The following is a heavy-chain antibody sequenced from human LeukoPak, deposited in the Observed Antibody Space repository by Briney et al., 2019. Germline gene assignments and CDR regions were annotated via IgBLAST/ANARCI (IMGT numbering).Heavy chain of an antibody. Sequence: GGSLRLSCEASGFSFSSYNMDWVRQTPGKGLEWISSITTSSTYTFYADSVKGRFTISRDNAKNSLYLQMNSLRAEDTAVYYCASSSWYYYFDYWGQGTLVTVSS. CDR3: ASSSWYYYFDY. CDR1: GFSFSSYN. V-gene: IGHV3-21*01. CDR2: ITTSSTYT. J-gene: IGHJ4*02. D-gene: IGHD6-13*01.